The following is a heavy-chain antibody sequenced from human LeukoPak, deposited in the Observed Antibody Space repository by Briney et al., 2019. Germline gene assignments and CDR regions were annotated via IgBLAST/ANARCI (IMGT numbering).Heavy chain of an antibody. Sequence: SETLSLTCAVYVGSFTGYYWVWIRQPPGKGLEWIGYIYYSGSTNYNPSLKSRVTISVDTSKNQFSLKLSSVTAADTAVCYCARGRGYEWGQGTLVTVSS. CDR3: ARGRGYE. CDR1: VGSFTGYY. CDR2: IYYSGST. D-gene: IGHD2-15*01. V-gene: IGHV4-59*01. J-gene: IGHJ4*02.